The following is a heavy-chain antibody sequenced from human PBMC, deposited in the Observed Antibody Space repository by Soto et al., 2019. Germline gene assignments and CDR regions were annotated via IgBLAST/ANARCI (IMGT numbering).Heavy chain of an antibody. Sequence: EVQLVESGGGLVKPGGSLRLSCAASGFTFSTYSMNWVRQAPGKGLEWVSSISGRSSYIYYADSVEGRFTISRDNAKSSLYLQMNSLRAEDTGVYYCVRDRQFHLGELSQVYYFDYWGQGTLVTVSS. CDR3: VRDRQFHLGELSQVYYFDY. V-gene: IGHV3-21*01. J-gene: IGHJ4*02. D-gene: IGHD3-16*02. CDR2: ISGRSSYI. CDR1: GFTFSTYS.